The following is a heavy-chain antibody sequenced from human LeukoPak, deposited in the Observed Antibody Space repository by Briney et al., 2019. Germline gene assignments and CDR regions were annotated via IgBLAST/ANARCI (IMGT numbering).Heavy chain of an antibody. CDR2: IYYSGNT. CDR1: GGSISSSSYY. Sequence: SETLSLTCTVSGGSISSSSYYWGWIRQPPGKGLEWIGSIYYSGNTYYNASLKSRVTISVDTSKNQFSLKLTSVTAADTAVYYCARQTRAARFDYWGQGTLVTVSS. D-gene: IGHD6-25*01. J-gene: IGHJ4*02. V-gene: IGHV4-39*01. CDR3: ARQTRAARFDY.